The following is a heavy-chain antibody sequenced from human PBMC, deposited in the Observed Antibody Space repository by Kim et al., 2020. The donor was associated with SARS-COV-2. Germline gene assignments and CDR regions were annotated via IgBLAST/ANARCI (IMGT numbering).Heavy chain of an antibody. J-gene: IGHJ6*02. CDR3: ARGYCSSTSCYRYGMDV. CDR2: IYYSGST. D-gene: IGHD2-2*01. CDR1: GGSISSGDYY. V-gene: IGHV4-30-4*01. Sequence: SETLSLTCTVSGGSISSGDYYWSWIRQPPGKGLEWIGYIYYSGSTYYNPSLKSRVTISVDTSKNQFSLKLSSVTAADTAVYYCARGYCSSTSCYRYGMDVWGQGTTVTVSS.